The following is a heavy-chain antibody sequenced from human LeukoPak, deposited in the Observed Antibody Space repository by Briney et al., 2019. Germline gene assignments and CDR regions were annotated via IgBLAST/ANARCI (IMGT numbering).Heavy chain of an antibody. CDR3: AKDDETVTLYYFDY. CDR2: ISGSGGST. J-gene: IGHJ4*02. V-gene: IGHV3-23*01. CDR1: GFTFSNYW. Sequence: GGSLRLSCVASGFTFSNYWMSWVRQAPGKGLEWVSAISGSGGSTYYADSVKGRFTISRDNSKNTLYLQMNSLRAEDTAVYYCAKDDETVTLYYFDYWGQGTLVTVSS. D-gene: IGHD4-11*01.